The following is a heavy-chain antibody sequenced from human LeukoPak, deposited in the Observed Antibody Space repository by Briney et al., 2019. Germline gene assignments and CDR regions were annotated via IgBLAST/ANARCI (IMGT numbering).Heavy chain of an antibody. CDR1: GYTFTGYY. D-gene: IGHD3-16*02. Sequence: ASVKVSCKASGYTFTGYYMHWVRQAPGQRLEWMGWINAGNGNTKYSQKFQGRVTITRDTSASTAYMELSSLRSEDTAVYYCARLKITFGGVIAKYYYGMDVWGQGTTVTVSS. J-gene: IGHJ6*02. CDR2: INAGNGNT. V-gene: IGHV1-3*01. CDR3: ARLKITFGGVIAKYYYGMDV.